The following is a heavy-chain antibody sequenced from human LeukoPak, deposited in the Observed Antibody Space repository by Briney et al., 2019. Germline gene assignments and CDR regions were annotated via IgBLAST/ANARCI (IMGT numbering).Heavy chain of an antibody. CDR2: INHSGST. D-gene: IGHD4-17*01. CDR1: GGSFSGYY. CDR3: ARGHSPVTTKVSYFQH. V-gene: IGHV4-34*01. J-gene: IGHJ1*01. Sequence: SEALALPWAVYGGSFSGYYWSGIRQPPGKGVEGIGEINHSGSTNYNPSLNSRVTILVDTSKNQFSLKLSSVTAADTAVYYCARGHSPVTTKVSYFQHWGQGTLVTVSS.